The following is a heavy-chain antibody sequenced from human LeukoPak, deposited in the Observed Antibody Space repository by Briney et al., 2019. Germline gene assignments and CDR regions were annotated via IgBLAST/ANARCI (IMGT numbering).Heavy chain of an antibody. V-gene: IGHV3-48*03. CDR3: ARYYCSVTSCYGRYFDS. J-gene: IGHJ4*02. CDR2: ISSSGRTI. CDR1: GFTFSTYG. Sequence: GGSLRLSCAASGFTFSTYGMYWVRQAPGKGLEWVSYISSSGRTIYDADSVKGRFTISRDNAKNSLYLQMNSLKAEDTAVYYCARYYCSVTSCYGRYFDSWGQGILVTVSS. D-gene: IGHD2-2*01.